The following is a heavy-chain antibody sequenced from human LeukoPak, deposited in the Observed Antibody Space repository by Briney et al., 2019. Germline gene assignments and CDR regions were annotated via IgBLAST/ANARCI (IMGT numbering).Heavy chain of an antibody. CDR3: ARRYSSSWYARGYFDY. V-gene: IGHV4-34*01. CDR1: GGSFSGYY. J-gene: IGHJ4*02. Sequence: PSETLSLTCAVYGGSFSGYYWSWIRQPPGRGLEWIGEINHSGSTNYNPSLKSRVTISVDTSENQFSLKLSSVTAADTAVYYCARRYSSSWYARGYFDYWGQGTLVTVSS. D-gene: IGHD6-13*01. CDR2: INHSGST.